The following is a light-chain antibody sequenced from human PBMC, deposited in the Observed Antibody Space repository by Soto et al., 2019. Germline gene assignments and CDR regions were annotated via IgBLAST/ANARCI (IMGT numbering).Light chain of an antibody. CDR2: HVS. J-gene: IGLJ2*01. Sequence: QSALTQPRSVSGSPGQSVTISCTGTSSDVGGYNYVSWYQHHPGKAPKLIIYHVSKRPSGVPDRFSGSKSGNTASLTISGLQAEDEADYYCCSYAGSDTFVVFGGGTKVTVL. CDR1: SSDVGGYNY. CDR3: CSYAGSDTFVV. V-gene: IGLV2-11*01.